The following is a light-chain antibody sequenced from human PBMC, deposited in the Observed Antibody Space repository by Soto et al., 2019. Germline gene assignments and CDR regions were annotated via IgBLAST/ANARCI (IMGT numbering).Light chain of an antibody. CDR1: QSILFNSNNKNY. CDR3: QQYYTSQYT. Sequence: DIVMTQSPDSLAVSLGERATINCKSSQSILFNSNNKNYLAWYQQKPGQPPKLLIYRASTRESGVPDRFSGSGSGTDFTLTISSLQAEDVAVYYCQQYYTSQYTFGQGTKLEI. CDR2: RAS. V-gene: IGKV4-1*01. J-gene: IGKJ2*01.